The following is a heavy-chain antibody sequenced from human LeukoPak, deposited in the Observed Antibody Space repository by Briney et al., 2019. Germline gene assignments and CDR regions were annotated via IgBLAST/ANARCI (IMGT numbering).Heavy chain of an antibody. Sequence: GGSLRLSCAASGFTFSSYSMNWVRQAPGKGLEWVSSISSSSSYIYHVDSVKGRFTISRDNAKNSLYLQMNSLRAEDTAVYYCARNYGSGSYGDYWGQGTLVTVSS. CDR3: ARNYGSGSYGDY. CDR2: ISSSSSYI. J-gene: IGHJ4*02. CDR1: GFTFSSYS. D-gene: IGHD3-10*01. V-gene: IGHV3-21*01.